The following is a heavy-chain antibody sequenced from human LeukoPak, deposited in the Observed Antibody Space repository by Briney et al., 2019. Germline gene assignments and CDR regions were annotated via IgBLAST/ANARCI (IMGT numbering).Heavy chain of an antibody. CDR2: IYYSGST. CDR3: ARTTEGGYTYNYFYYYYMDV. D-gene: IGHD5-18*01. CDR1: VGSISSYY. Sequence: SETLSLTCTVSVGSISSYYWSWIRQPPGKGLEGIGYIYYSGSTNYNPSLKSRISISVDTSKNQFSLKLSSVTAADTAVYYCARTTEGGYTYNYFYYYYMDVWGKGTTVTISS. J-gene: IGHJ6*03. V-gene: IGHV4-59*01.